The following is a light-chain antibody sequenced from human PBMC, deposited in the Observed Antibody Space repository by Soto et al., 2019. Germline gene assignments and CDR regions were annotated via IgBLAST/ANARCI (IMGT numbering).Light chain of an antibody. V-gene: IGLV2-8*01. CDR2: EVV. Sequence: SVLTQLPSASRSPGQSVTVASTATNNDIGVYDFVSWYQHHPGKAPRLIIYEVVQRPSGVPDRFSGSKSGNTASLTVSGLQAADEADYFCKSYAGSNTYVFGSGTKV. CDR1: NNDIGVYDF. CDR3: KSYAGSNTYV. J-gene: IGLJ1*01.